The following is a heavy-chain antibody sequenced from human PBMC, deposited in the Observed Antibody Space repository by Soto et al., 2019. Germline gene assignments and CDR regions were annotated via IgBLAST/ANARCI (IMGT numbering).Heavy chain of an antibody. Sequence: ASVKVSCKASGYTFTCYYMHWVRQAPGQGLEWMGWINPNSGGTNYAQKFQGRVTMTRDTSISTAYMELSRLRSDDTAVYYCARENGYGLRTYYYDSSGYYYDYWGQGTLVTVSS. CDR2: INPNSGGT. CDR3: ARENGYGLRTYYYDSSGYYYDY. CDR1: GYTFTCYY. J-gene: IGHJ4*02. D-gene: IGHD3-22*01. V-gene: IGHV1-2*02.